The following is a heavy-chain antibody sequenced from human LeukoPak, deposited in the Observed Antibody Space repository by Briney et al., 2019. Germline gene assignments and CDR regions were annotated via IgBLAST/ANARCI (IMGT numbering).Heavy chain of an antibody. Sequence: SETLSLTCTVSGGSVSSGSYYWSWIRQPPGKGLEWIGYIYYSGSTNYNPSLKSRVTISVDTSKNQFSLKLSSVTAADTAVYYCARSSSGYYYADDAFDIWGQGTMVTVSS. CDR1: GGSVSSGSYY. CDR2: IYYSGST. D-gene: IGHD3-22*01. J-gene: IGHJ3*02. V-gene: IGHV4-61*01. CDR3: ARSSSGYYYADDAFDI.